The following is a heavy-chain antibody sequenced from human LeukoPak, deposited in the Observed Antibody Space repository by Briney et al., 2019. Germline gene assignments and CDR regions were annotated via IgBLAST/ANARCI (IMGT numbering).Heavy chain of an antibody. J-gene: IGHJ4*02. Sequence: ASVKVSCKASGYTFTSYGISWVRQAPGQGLEWMGWISAYNGNTNYAQKLQGRVTMTTDTSTSTAYMELRSLRSDDTAVYYCARDRRYYYDSSGQIDYWGQGTLSPSPQ. CDR1: GYTFTSYG. CDR2: ISAYNGNT. CDR3: ARDRRYYYDSSGQIDY. D-gene: IGHD3-22*01. V-gene: IGHV1-18*01.